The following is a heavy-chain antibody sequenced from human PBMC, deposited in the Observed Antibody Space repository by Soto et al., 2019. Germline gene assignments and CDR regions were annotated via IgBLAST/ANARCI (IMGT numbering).Heavy chain of an antibody. V-gene: IGHV1-46*01. CDR3: ARASVEMATANTFDI. CDR1: GYTFTSYY. Sequence: QVQLVQSGAEVKKPGASVKVSCKASGYTFTSYYMHWVRQAPGQGLEWMGIINPSGGSTSYAQKFQGRVTMTRDTYTITVYMELSSLRSENTGVYYCARASVEMATANTFDIWGQGTMVTVSS. CDR2: INPSGGST. J-gene: IGHJ3*02. D-gene: IGHD5-18*01.